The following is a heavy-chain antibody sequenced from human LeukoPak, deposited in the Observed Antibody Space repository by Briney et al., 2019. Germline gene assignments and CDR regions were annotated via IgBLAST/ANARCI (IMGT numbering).Heavy chain of an antibody. CDR3: ARGTYYYDRFDY. D-gene: IGHD3-22*01. Sequence: SETLSLTCTVSGGSISSGSYYWSWIRQPAGKGLEWIGRIYTSGSTNYNPSLKSRVTISVDTSKNQFSLKLRSVTAADTAVYYCARGTYYYDRFDYSGQGTLVTVSS. CDR1: GGSISSGSYY. J-gene: IGHJ4*02. V-gene: IGHV4-61*02. CDR2: IYTSGST.